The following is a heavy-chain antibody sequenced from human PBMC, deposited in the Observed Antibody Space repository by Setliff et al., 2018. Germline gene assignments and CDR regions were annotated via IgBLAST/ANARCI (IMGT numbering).Heavy chain of an antibody. J-gene: IGHJ2*01. V-gene: IGHV5-51*01. D-gene: IGHD2-15*01. Sequence: GASLTLSCKASGYNFLDYWIGWVRQMPGKGLERMGIIYPDDSDTRYSPSVQGPFTISADKSISTAYLQWSSLKASDTAFYYCARRRRFGSGGPRAPWYFDLWGRGTLVTVSS. CDR1: GYNFLDYW. CDR2: IYPDDSDT. CDR3: ARRRRFGSGGPRAPWYFDL.